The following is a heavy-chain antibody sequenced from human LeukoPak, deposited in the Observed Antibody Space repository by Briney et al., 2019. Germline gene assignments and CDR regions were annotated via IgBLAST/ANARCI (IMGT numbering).Heavy chain of an antibody. V-gene: IGHV3-30*03. D-gene: IGHD3-16*02. J-gene: IGHJ4*02. CDR3: STPRGYDYIWGSYRDY. CDR2: ISHDGSKK. CDR1: GFTFSSYG. Sequence: PGGSLRLSCAASGFTFSSYGMHWVRQAPGKGLEWVAVISHDGSKKYYADSVKGRFTISRDNSKNTLYLQMNSLRAEDTAVYYCSTPRGYDYIWGSYRDYGGQGTVVTVS.